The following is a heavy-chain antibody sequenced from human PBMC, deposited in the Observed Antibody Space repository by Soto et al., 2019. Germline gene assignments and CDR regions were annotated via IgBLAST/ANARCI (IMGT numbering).Heavy chain of an antibody. Sequence: QVQLQQWGAGLLKPSETLSLTCAVYGGSFSGYYWSWIRQPPGKGLEWIGEINHSGSTNYNPSLKRRVTISVDTSKNQFSLKLSSVTAADTAVYYCARGGRPYSGSYAAHWGQGTLVTVSS. V-gene: IGHV4-34*01. CDR1: GGSFSGYY. J-gene: IGHJ4*02. CDR2: INHSGST. D-gene: IGHD1-26*01. CDR3: ARGGRPYSGSYAAH.